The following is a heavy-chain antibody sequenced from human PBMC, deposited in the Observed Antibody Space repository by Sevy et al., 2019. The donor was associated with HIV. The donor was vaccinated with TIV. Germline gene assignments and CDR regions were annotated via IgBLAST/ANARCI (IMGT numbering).Heavy chain of an antibody. V-gene: IGHV3-30*18. CDR1: GFTFSTYD. CDR3: VKNMPPGGSYFSRHGMDV. D-gene: IGHD1-26*01. Sequence: GGSLRLSCTASGFTFSTYDIHWVRQAPGKGLEWVAIISYDGNYRYYSDSVRGRFSMSRDNSKNTAYLQMSGLSVEDTAVYYCVKNMPPGGSYFSRHGMDVWGRGTTVTVSS. CDR2: ISYDGNYR. J-gene: IGHJ6*02.